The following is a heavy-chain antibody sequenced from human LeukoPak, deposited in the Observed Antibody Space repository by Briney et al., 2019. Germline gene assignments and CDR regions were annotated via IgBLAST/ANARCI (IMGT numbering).Heavy chain of an antibody. CDR2: ISYDGSNK. CDR3: APTSGGAAAAIFDY. D-gene: IGHD6-13*01. Sequence: QSGGSLRLSCAASGFTFSSYAMHWVRQAPGKGLEWVAVISYDGSNKYYADSVKGRFTISRDNSKNTLYLQMNSLRAEDTAVYYCAPTSGGAAAAIFDYWGQGTLVTVSS. V-gene: IGHV3-30-3*01. J-gene: IGHJ4*02. CDR1: GFTFSSYA.